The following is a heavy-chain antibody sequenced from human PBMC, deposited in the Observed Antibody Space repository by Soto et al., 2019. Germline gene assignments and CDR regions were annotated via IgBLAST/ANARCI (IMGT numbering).Heavy chain of an antibody. Sequence: ASVKVSCKTTGYTFSSFVVRWVRQALGHGLEWVGWISSYNDDKKYAQKLQGRVTITQDTSTNTAYMELRSLTSDDTGVYYCARDLRRGPWNTNYLDFWGQGHPVTVCS. D-gene: IGHD1-1*01. CDR1: GYTFSSFV. J-gene: IGHJ4*02. CDR2: ISSYNDDK. V-gene: IGHV1-18*01. CDR3: ARDLRRGPWNTNYLDF.